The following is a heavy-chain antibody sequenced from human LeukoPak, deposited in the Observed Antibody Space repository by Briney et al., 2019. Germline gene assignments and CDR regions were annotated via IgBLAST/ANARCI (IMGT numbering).Heavy chain of an antibody. Sequence: GGPLSLSCPAPGFPFSDYSMNWVRQAPGKGLEWISNIRGSGPGSGSGMYYADSVKGRFTISRDDAKNSLYLQMNGLRAEDTAFYYCARDVNWGFDYWGQGALVTASP. V-gene: IGHV3-48*04. D-gene: IGHD7-27*01. J-gene: IGHJ4*02. CDR1: GFPFSDYS. CDR3: ARDVNWGFDY. CDR2: IRGSGPGSGSGM.